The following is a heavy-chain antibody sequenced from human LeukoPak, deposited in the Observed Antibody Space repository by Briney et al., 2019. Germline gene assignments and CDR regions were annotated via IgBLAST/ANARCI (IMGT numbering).Heavy chain of an antibody. D-gene: IGHD6-19*01. Sequence: GRSLRLSCAASGFTFSSYGMSWVRQTPGKGLEWVSSISTSGGTTYYADSVKGRFTISKDHSKDTLYLQMNSLRADDTALYYCAKRSSGWYEEYWGQGTLVTVSS. CDR2: ISTSGGTT. CDR1: GFTFSSYG. J-gene: IGHJ4*02. V-gene: IGHV3-23*01. CDR3: AKRSSGWYEEY.